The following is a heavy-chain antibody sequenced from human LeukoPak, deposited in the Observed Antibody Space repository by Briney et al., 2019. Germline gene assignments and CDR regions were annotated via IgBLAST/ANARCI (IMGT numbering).Heavy chain of an antibody. V-gene: IGHV3-21*01. CDR3: ARDGGYYDSSGYY. J-gene: IGHJ4*02. CDR1: GFTFSSYS. Sequence: GGSLRLSCAASGFTFSSYSMNWVRQAPGEGLEWVSSISSSSSYIYYADSVKGRFTISRDNAKNSLYLQMNSLRAEDTAVYYCARDGGYYDSSGYYWGQGTLVTVSS. CDR2: ISSSSSYI. D-gene: IGHD3-22*01.